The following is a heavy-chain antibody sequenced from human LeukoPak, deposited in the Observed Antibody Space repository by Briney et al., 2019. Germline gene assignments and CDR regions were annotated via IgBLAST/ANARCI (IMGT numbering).Heavy chain of an antibody. D-gene: IGHD3-10*01. J-gene: IGHJ4*02. CDR1: GFTFSNAW. V-gene: IGHV3-15*01. Sequence: PGESMRLSCAAYGFTFSNAWMSWVRQAPGKVMEWDGRIKSKTDGGTTDYAAPVKGRFTISRDDSKNTLYLQMNSLKTEDTAVYYCTTDHGEGDYWGQGTLVTVFS. CDR2: IKSKTDGGTT. CDR3: TTDHGEGDY.